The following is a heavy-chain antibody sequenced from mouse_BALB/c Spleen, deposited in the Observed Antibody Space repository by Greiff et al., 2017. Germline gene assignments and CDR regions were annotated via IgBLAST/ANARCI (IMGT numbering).Heavy chain of an antibody. J-gene: IGHJ4*01. CDR2: ISTYYGNT. CDR3: AREEYYAMDY. CDR1: GYTFTDYA. V-gene: IGHV1-67*01. Sequence: VQLQQSGPELVRPGVSVKISCKGSGYTFTDYAMHWVKQSHAKSLEWIGVISTYYGNTNYNQKFKGKATMTVDKSSSTAYMELARLTSEDSAIYYCAREEYYAMDYWGQGTSVTVSS.